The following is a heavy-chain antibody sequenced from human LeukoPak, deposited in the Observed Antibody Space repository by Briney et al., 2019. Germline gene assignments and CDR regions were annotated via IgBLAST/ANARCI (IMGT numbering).Heavy chain of an antibody. Sequence: GGSLRLSCTASTLALSDHFIDWVRQSPGKGLEWVGRSRSKTRSYTTEFAASAKGRFTLSRDDSKNSVYLQMNSLQTEDTAVYFCTKDGGKDGNTAFDLWGQGTMVTVSS. CDR2: SRSKTRSYTT. J-gene: IGHJ3*01. V-gene: IGHV3-72*01. CDR3: TKDGGKDGNTAFDL. D-gene: IGHD3-16*01. CDR1: TLALSDHF.